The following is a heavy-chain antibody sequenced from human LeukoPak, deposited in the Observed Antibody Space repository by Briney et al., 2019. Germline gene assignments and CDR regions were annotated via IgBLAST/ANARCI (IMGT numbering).Heavy chain of an antibody. CDR1: GYTFTDYY. V-gene: IGHV1-2*02. CDR2: VNPNSGDT. D-gene: IGHD6-13*01. CDR3: ALLFSSTWYRFDS. Sequence: ASVKVSCTASGYTFTDYYMHWARHAPGQGLEWMGWVNPNSGDTNYVHKFQGRDTMTSDTSISTAYMDLSRVRSDDTAVYYCALLFSSTWYRFDSWGQGTLVTVSS. J-gene: IGHJ4*02.